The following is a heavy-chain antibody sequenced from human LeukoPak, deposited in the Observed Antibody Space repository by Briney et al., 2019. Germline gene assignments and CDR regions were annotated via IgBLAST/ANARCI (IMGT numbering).Heavy chain of an antibody. CDR3: ARGVRGLAAAGTLHYYYYMDV. CDR1: GGTFSSYA. D-gene: IGHD6-13*01. Sequence: SVKVSCKASGGTFSSYAISWVRQAPGQGLEWMGGIIPIFGTANYAQKFQGRVTITTDESTSTAYMELSSLRSEDTAVYYCARGVRGLAAAGTLHYYYYMDVWGKGTTVTVS. CDR2: IIPIFGTA. J-gene: IGHJ6*03. V-gene: IGHV1-69*05.